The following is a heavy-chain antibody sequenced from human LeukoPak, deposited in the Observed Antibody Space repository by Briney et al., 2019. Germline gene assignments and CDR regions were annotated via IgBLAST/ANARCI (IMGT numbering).Heavy chain of an antibody. CDR3: ARGSDDYKLGNH. J-gene: IGHJ5*02. Sequence: KPPETLSLSCSVSGDSFDNSYCWTWVRQPPGKRPEWIGTIYSSVYTYYNPSLRSRATISGDTSRNLFSLKLISVTAADTAVYYCARGSDDYKLGNHWGHGTLVTVSS. V-gene: IGHV4-39*01. CDR1: GDSFDNSYC. D-gene: IGHD5-24*01. CDR2: IYSSVYT.